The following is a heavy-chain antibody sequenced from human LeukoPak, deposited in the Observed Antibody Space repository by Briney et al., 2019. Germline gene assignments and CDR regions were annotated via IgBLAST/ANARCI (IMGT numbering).Heavy chain of an antibody. V-gene: IGHV4-34*01. CDR2: INHSGST. D-gene: IGHD2-2*01. Sequence: SETLSLTCAVYGGSFSGYYWSWIRQPPGKGLEWIGEINHSGSTNYNPSLKSRVTISVDTSKNQCSLKLSSVTAADTAVYYCARASEDIVVVPAARDYWYFDLWGRGTLVTVSS. CDR1: GGSFSGYY. J-gene: IGHJ2*01. CDR3: ARASEDIVVVPAARDYWYFDL.